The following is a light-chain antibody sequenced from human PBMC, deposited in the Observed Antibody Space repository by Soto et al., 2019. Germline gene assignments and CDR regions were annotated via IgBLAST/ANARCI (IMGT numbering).Light chain of an antibody. CDR2: AAS. Sequence: AIPMTQSPSSLSASVGDRVTITCRASQGIRNDLAWYQKKPEKAPKLLIYAASNLQTGVPSRFSGRGSGTDFVLTISSLQPEDIASYYCVQDYNYPRTFGQGTKVEIK. V-gene: IGKV1-6*01. CDR3: VQDYNYPRT. J-gene: IGKJ1*01. CDR1: QGIRND.